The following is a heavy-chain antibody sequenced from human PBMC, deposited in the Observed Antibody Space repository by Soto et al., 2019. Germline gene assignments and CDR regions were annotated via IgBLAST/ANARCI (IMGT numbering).Heavy chain of an antibody. CDR3: ARDNWNFYYYGMDV. Sequence: SQTLSLTDAITGDRVSLNSDAWKCIRQSPSRGLEWLGRTYYRSKWYNDYAVSVKSRITINPDTSKNQFSLQLNSVTPEDTAVYYCARDNWNFYYYGMDVWGQGTTVTVS. CDR1: GDRVSLNSDA. J-gene: IGHJ6*02. D-gene: IGHD1-1*01. CDR2: TYYRSKWYN. V-gene: IGHV6-1*01.